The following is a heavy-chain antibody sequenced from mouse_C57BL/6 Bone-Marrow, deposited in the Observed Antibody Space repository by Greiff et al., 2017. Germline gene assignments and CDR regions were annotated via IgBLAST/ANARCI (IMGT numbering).Heavy chain of an antibody. V-gene: IGHV3-6*01. CDR3: AKAHYYGSSPYWYFDV. CDR2: ISYDGSN. D-gene: IGHD1-1*01. CDR1: GYSITSGYY. J-gene: IGHJ1*03. Sequence: EVQLVESGPGLVKPSQSLSLTCSVTGYSITSGYYWNWIRQFPGNKLEWMGYISYDGSNNYNPSLKNRISITPDTSKNPFLLKLNSVTTEDTATYYCAKAHYYGSSPYWYFDVWGTGTTVTVSS.